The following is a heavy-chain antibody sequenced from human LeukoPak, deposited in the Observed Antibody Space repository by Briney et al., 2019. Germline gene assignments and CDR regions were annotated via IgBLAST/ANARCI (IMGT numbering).Heavy chain of an antibody. D-gene: IGHD6-6*01. V-gene: IGHV3-7*01. CDR1: GFSFNSYW. CDR2: IRQDGSER. Sequence: GGSLRLSCAASGFSFNSYWMSWVRQAPGTGLEWVANIRQDGSERYYADSLKGRFTISRDNAKNSLYLQMNSLRAEDTAMYYCARDEVRGIAARPPYYFDYWGQGTLVTVSS. J-gene: IGHJ4*02. CDR3: ARDEVRGIAARPPYYFDY.